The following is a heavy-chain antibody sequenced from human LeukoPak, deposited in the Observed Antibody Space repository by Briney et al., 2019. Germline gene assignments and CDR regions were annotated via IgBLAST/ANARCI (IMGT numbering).Heavy chain of an antibody. V-gene: IGHV4-4*07. CDR2: IYTSGST. J-gene: IGHJ6*02. Sequence: SETLSLTCTVSGGSISSYYWSWIRQPAGKGLEWIGRIYTSGSTNYNPSLKSRVTMSVDTSKNQVSLQVSSVTAADSAIYYCARFGVDYDMDVWGHGTTVTVFS. CDR3: ARFGVDYDMDV. D-gene: IGHD3-16*01. CDR1: GGSISSYY.